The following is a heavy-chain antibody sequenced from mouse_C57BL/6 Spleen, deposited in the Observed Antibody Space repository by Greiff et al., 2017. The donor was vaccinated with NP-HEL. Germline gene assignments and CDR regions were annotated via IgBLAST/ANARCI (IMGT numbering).Heavy chain of an antibody. J-gene: IGHJ4*01. Sequence: DVKLVESGGGLVKPGGSLKLSCAASGFTFSSYAMSWVRQTPEKRLEWVATISDGGSYTYYPDNVKGRFTISRDNAKNNLYLQMSHLKSEDTAMYYCARDCATAQATGAMDYWGQGTSVTVSS. V-gene: IGHV5-4*01. CDR2: ISDGGSYT. CDR3: ARDCATAQATGAMDY. CDR1: GFTFSSYA. D-gene: IGHD3-2*02.